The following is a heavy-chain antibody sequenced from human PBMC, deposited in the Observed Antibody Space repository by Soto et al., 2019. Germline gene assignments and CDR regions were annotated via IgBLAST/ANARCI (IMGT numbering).Heavy chain of an antibody. D-gene: IGHD6-13*01. Sequence: DVQLLESGGGLVQPGGSLRLSCAASGFTFNNYAINWVRQSPGKGLEWVSVISGSAGSTYYADSVKGRFTITRDNSKNTLYLQMSSLRAEDTAVYYCAKAGGAAGTVDYFDYWGQGTLFTVSS. V-gene: IGHV3-23*01. CDR3: AKAGGAAGTVDYFDY. J-gene: IGHJ4*02. CDR1: GFTFNNYA. CDR2: ISGSAGST.